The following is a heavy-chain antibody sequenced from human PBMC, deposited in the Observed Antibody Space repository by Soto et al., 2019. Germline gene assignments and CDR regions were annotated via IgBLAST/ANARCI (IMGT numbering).Heavy chain of an antibody. D-gene: IGHD3-10*01. CDR3: ARANVWFGDGGMDV. J-gene: IGHJ6*02. CDR2: ISYDGSNK. CDR1: GFTFSSYA. V-gene: IGHV3-30-3*01. Sequence: QVQLVESGGGVVQPGRSLRLSCAASGFTFSSYAMHRVRQAPGKGLEWVAVISYDGSNKYYADSVKGRFTISRDNSRNTLYLQMNSLRAEDTAVYYCARANVWFGDGGMDVWGQGTTVTVSS.